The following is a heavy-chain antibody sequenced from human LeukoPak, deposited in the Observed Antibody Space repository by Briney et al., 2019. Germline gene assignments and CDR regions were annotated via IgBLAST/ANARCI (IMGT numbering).Heavy chain of an antibody. J-gene: IGHJ4*02. D-gene: IGHD3-10*01. V-gene: IGHV3-23*01. CDR3: AKDPYYGSGRDFDY. CDR2: ISGSGGST. Sequence: GGSLRLSCAAPGFTFSSYAMSWVRHAPGKGLELVSAISGSGGSTYYADSVKGRFTISRDNSKNTLYLQMNSLRAEDTAVYYCAKDPYYGSGRDFDYWGQGTLVTVSS. CDR1: GFTFSSYA.